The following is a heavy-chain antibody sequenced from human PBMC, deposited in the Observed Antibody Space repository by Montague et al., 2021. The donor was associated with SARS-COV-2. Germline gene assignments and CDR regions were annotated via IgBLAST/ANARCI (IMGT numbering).Heavy chain of an antibody. D-gene: IGHD2-15*01. CDR1: GDSISTDNW. J-gene: IGHJ4*02. V-gene: IGHV4-4*02. CDR3: GGEGRGWSDLAY. CDR2: INNTGST. Sequence: SETLSLTCVVSGDSISTDNWWTWVHLPPGKGVGRVGEINNTGSTKYKPSRKRRVSTSDDKSWNQFSLRLTSVTAAATAIYYGGGEGRGWSDLAYWGQGTLVTVSS.